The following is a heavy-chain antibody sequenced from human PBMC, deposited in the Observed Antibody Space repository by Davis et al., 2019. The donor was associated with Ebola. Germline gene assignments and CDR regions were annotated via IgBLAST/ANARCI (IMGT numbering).Heavy chain of an antibody. Sequence: GESLKISCAASGFTFSSYSMNWVRQAPGKGLEWVSSISSSSSYIYYADSVKGRFTISRDNAKNSLYLQMNSLRAEDTAVYYCARYIAVAGTRGYFDYWGQGTLVTVSS. CDR3: ARYIAVAGTRGYFDY. V-gene: IGHV3-21*01. D-gene: IGHD6-19*01. J-gene: IGHJ4*02. CDR2: ISSSSSYI. CDR1: GFTFSSYS.